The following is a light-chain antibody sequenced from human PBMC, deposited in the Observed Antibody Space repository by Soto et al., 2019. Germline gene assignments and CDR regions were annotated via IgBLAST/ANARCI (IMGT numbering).Light chain of an antibody. V-gene: IGKV1-5*01. J-gene: IGKJ1*01. CDR2: DGS. CDR3: QQYNSYWT. CDR1: HDIGIY. Sequence: THVTQSPSFLSASVGDKVTITRLSSHDIGIYLAWYQQKPGTAPKILISDGSSLDSGVPSRFSGSGSGTEFTLTIRSLQPDDFETYHCQQYNSYWTFGQGTKVDIK.